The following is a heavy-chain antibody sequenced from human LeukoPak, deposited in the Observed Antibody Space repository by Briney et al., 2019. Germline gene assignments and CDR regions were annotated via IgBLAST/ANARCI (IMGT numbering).Heavy chain of an antibody. Sequence: GASVKVSCKASGYAFTSFGISWVRQAPGQGLEWMGWISAYNGNTNYAQKLQGRVTMTTDTSTSTAYMELRSLRSDDTAVYYCARIQYDFWSGYNWFDPWGQGTLVTVSS. V-gene: IGHV1-18*01. J-gene: IGHJ5*02. CDR3: ARIQYDFWSGYNWFDP. CDR2: ISAYNGNT. CDR1: GYAFTSFG. D-gene: IGHD3-3*01.